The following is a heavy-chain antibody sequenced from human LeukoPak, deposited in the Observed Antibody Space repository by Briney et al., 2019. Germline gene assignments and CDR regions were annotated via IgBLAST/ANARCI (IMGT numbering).Heavy chain of an antibody. V-gene: IGHV1-69*04. Sequence: ASVKVSCKASGGTFSSYAISWVRQAPGQGLEWMGRIIPILGIANYAQTFQGRVTITADKSTSTAYMELSSLRSEDTAVYYCARGSRSLVLNFQHWGQGTLVTVSS. CDR1: GGTFSSYA. J-gene: IGHJ1*01. D-gene: IGHD3-16*01. CDR2: IIPILGIA. CDR3: ARGSRSLVLNFQH.